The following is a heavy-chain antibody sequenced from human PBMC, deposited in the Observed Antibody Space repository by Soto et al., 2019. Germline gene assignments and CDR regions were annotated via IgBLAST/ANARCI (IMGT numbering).Heavy chain of an antibody. J-gene: IGHJ5*02. CDR2: IKKDGSET. Sequence: GGSLRLSCAASGFIFSNYWMSWVRRAPGRGLEWVASIKKDGSETHYADHAEGRFTISRDNAKNSLYLQMNSLRAEDTAAYYCMGRHSGTTWDSWGQGAQVTVSS. CDR3: MGRHSGTTWDS. D-gene: IGHD2-2*01. V-gene: IGHV3-7*01. CDR1: GFIFSNYW.